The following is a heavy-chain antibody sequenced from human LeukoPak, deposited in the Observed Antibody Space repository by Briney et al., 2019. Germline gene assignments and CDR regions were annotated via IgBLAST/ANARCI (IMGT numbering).Heavy chain of an antibody. CDR2: IIPTLDIT. V-gene: IGHV1-69*04. Sequence: ASVKVSCKASGGTFSSYAINWMRQAPGQGLEWMGRIIPTLDITNYAQKFQGRVTITADNPTSTAYMKLSSLRSEDTAVYYCARGVTTFGVVIESNWFDPWGQGTLVTVSS. J-gene: IGHJ5*02. CDR1: GGTFSSYA. CDR3: ARGVTTFGVVIESNWFDP. D-gene: IGHD3-3*01.